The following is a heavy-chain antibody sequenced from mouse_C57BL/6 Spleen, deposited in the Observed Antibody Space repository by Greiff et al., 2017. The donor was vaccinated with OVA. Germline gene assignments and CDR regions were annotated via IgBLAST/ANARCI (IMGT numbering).Heavy chain of an antibody. D-gene: IGHD3-2*02. J-gene: IGHJ3*01. CDR3: AREDSSGSWFAY. CDR2: IDPSDSYT. CDR1: GYTFTSYW. V-gene: IGHV1-59*01. Sequence: QVQLQQPGAELVRRGTSVKLSCKASGYTFTSYWMHWVKQRPGQGLEWIGVIDPSDSYTNYNQKFKGKATLTVDTSSSTAYMQLSSLTSEDSAVYYCAREDSSGSWFAYWGQGTLVTVSA.